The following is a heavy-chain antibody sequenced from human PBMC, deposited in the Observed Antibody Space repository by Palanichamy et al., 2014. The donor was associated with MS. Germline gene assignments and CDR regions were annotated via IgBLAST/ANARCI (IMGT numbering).Heavy chain of an antibody. Sequence: QITLRESGPTRVKPTQTLTLTCTFSGFSLSTSGVGVGWIRQPPEKALECLALIYWDDDKRYSPSLKSRLTITKDTSKNQVVLTMTNVDPADTATYFCAHRLPGTSGWDTGVFDYWGPGALVSVSS. CDR2: IYWDDDK. J-gene: IGHJ4*02. V-gene: IGHV2-5*02. D-gene: IGHD6-19*01. CDR1: GFSLSTSGVG. CDR3: AHRLPGTSGWDTGVFDY.